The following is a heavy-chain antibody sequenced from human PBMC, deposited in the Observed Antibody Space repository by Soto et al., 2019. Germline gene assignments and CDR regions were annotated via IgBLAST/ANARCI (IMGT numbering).Heavy chain of an antibody. J-gene: IGHJ6*02. V-gene: IGHV5-10-1*01. D-gene: IGHD3-3*01. CDR3: ARQGTIFGVVPTTLYYYYGMDV. CDR2: IDPSDSYT. CDR1: GYSFTSYW. Sequence: GESLKISCKGSGYSFTSYWISWVRQMPGKGLEWMGRIDPSDSYTNYSPSFQGHVTISADKSISTAYLQWSSLKASDTAMYYCARQGTIFGVVPTTLYYYYGMDVWGQGTTVTVSS.